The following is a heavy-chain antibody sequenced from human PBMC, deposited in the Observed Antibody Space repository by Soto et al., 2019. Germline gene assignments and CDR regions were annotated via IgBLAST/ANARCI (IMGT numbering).Heavy chain of an antibody. CDR3: ARRMTWSLWCFDL. D-gene: IGHD3-3*01. CDR1: GYTFKDYD. J-gene: IGHJ2*01. Sequence: QVQLLQSGAEVKKPGTSVRVSCRASGYTFKDYDINWVRRAPGQGLEWMGWMNPNSGNTAYARKFHDRITMTRSVSARTAFMEFSSLTPEDSAVYYCARRMTWSLWCFDLWGSGTQVTVSS. CDR2: MNPNSGNT. V-gene: IGHV1-8*01.